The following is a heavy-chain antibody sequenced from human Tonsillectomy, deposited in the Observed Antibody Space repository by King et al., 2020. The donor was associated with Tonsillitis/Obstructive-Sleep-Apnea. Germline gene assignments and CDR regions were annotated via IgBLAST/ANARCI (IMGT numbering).Heavy chain of an antibody. Sequence: VQLQESGPGLVKPSQTLSLTCTVSGGSISSGGYYWSWFRQHPGKGLECIGYIYYSGSTYYNPPLKRRVTISVDTSKNQFSLKLSSVTAAYTAVYYCAARVPAAIHGPNDAFDIWGQGTMVTVSS. CDR3: AARVPAAIHGPNDAFDI. CDR1: GGSISSGGYY. CDR2: IYYSGST. V-gene: IGHV4-31*03. D-gene: IGHD2-2*01. J-gene: IGHJ3*02.